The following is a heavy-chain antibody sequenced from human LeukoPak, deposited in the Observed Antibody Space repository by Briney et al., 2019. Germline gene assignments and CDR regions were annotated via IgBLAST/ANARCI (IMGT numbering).Heavy chain of an antibody. D-gene: IGHD3-10*01. V-gene: IGHV4-59*05. CDR2: VHHSGST. Sequence: PGGSLRLSCAASRFTFSSYSMNWVRQAPGKGLEWIASVHHSGSTYYNPSLKSRLTISVDTSKNQFSLKMSSVTAADTAVYFCARQLYVSGSYYAPMDVWGKGTTVTISS. J-gene: IGHJ6*03. CDR1: RFTFSSYSMN. CDR3: ARQLYVSGSYYAPMDV.